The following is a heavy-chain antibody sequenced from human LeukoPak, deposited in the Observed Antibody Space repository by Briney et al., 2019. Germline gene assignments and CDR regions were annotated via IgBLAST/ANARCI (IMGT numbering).Heavy chain of an antibody. CDR2: ISSSSSTI. CDR3: AVPMYYYDSSGYPIDY. CDR1: GFTFSSYS. D-gene: IGHD3-22*01. Sequence: GGSLRLSCAASGFTFSSYSMNWVRQAPGKGLEWVSYISSSSSTIYYADSVKGRSTISRDNAKNSLYLQMNSLRAEDTAVYYCAVPMYYYDSSGYPIDYWGQGTLVTVSS. V-gene: IGHV3-48*01. J-gene: IGHJ4*02.